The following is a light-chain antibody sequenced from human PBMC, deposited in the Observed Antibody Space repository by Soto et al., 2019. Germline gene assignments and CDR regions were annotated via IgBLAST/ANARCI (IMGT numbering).Light chain of an antibody. CDR2: KAS. CDR3: QHYNSYPWT. CDR1: QSITSW. Sequence: IQMTQSPSTLPASLGDRVTITCRASQSITSWLAWYQQKPGKAPKLLIHKASSLQSGVPSRFRGSGSGTEFTLTISSLPPDDFETYYCQHYNSYPWTFGQGTKVDIK. V-gene: IGKV1-5*03. J-gene: IGKJ1*01.